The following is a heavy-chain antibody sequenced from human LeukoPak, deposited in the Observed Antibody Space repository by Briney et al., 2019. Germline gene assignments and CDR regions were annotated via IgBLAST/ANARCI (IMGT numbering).Heavy chain of an antibody. CDR2: VRSKADNYAT. CDR3: SRQTNSCHDY. J-gene: IGHJ4*02. V-gene: IGHV3-73*01. Sequence: GGSLKLSCATSGFTFSGSHMHWVRQASGKGLEWVGHVRSKADNYATAYAASVKGRFTISRDDSKNTAYLQMSSLKTEDTAVYYCSRQTNSCHDYWGQGTLVTVSS. CDR1: GFTFSGSH. D-gene: IGHD2-2*01.